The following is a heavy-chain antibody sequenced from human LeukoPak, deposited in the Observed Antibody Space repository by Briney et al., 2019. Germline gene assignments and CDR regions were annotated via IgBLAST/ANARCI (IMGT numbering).Heavy chain of an antibody. V-gene: IGHV1-2*02. J-gene: IGHJ4*02. CDR1: GYTVTGYY. D-gene: IGHD3-22*01. CDR2: INPNSSGT. Sequence: VASVKVSCKASGYTVTGYYMHLVRQAPGQGLEWMGWINPNSSGTNYAQKFQGRVTMTRDTCISTAYMELSRLRSDDTAVYYCARDRNYYDSSGYGVLYYFDYWGQGTLVTVSS. CDR3: ARDRNYYDSSGYGVLYYFDY.